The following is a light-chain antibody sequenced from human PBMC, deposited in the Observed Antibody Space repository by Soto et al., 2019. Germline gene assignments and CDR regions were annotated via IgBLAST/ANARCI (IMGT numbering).Light chain of an antibody. CDR2: EGS. J-gene: IGLJ1*01. Sequence: QSALTQPRSVSGSPGQSVTISCTGTSSDVGGYNLVSWYQQHPGKAPKLMIYEGSKRPSGVSNRFSGSKSGNTASLTISGLQAEDEADYYCCSYAGSSTFPYVFGTGTKV. CDR3: CSYAGSSTFPYV. CDR1: SSDVGGYNL. V-gene: IGLV2-23*01.